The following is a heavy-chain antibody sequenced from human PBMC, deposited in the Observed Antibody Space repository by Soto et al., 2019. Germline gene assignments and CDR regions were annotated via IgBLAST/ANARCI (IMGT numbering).Heavy chain of an antibody. CDR2: IYHSGST. V-gene: IGHV4-4*02. Sequence: SVTLSLTWAVWGGSINSSYWWRWVGQPPGKGLEWIGEIYHSGSTNYNPSLKSRVTISVDKSKNQFSLKLSSVTAADTAVYYCARVNASGVNFDYWGQGTLVTVS. CDR1: GGSINSSYW. J-gene: IGHJ4*02. CDR3: ARVNASGVNFDY. D-gene: IGHD3-10*01.